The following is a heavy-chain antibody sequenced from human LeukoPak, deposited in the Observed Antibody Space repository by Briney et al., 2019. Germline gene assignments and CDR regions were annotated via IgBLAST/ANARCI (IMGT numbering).Heavy chain of an antibody. Sequence: PGGSLRLSCAASGFTFSSNWMHWVGQAPGKGLVWVSRIKSDGSSTSYADSVKGRFTISRDNAKNTLYLQMNSLRAEDTAVYYCALFSWPYYGGQGTLVTVSS. CDR2: IKSDGSST. V-gene: IGHV3-74*01. CDR1: GFTFSSNW. J-gene: IGHJ4*02. CDR3: ALFSWPYY.